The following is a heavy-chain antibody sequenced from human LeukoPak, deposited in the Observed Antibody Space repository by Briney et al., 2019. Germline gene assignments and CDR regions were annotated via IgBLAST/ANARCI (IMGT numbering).Heavy chain of an antibody. CDR2: INPNSGGT. D-gene: IGHD3-3*01. CDR3: ARWGFGVGANFDY. Sequence: ASVKVSCKASGYTFTGYYLHWVRQAPGQGLEWMGRINPNSGGTNYAQKFQGRVTMTRDTSINTAYMELYSLTSDDTAVYYCARWGFGVGANFDYWGQGTLVTVSS. CDR1: GYTFTGYY. J-gene: IGHJ4*02. V-gene: IGHV1-2*06.